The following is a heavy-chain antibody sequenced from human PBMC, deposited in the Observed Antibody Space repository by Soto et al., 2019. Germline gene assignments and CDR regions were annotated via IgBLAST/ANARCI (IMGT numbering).Heavy chain of an antibody. J-gene: IGHJ6*03. CDR3: ASQGAAVQMGYYYYVDV. CDR1: GFTFTTAW. D-gene: IGHD2-15*01. V-gene: IGHV3-21*04. CDR2: ISGSSVHI. Sequence: PGGSLRISCAASGFTFTTAWIHWVRQSPGKGLEKVSIISGSSVHIYYADSVRGRFTISRDNAKNSLFLQVNSLRAEDTAVYYCASQGAAVQMGYYYYVDVWRKVTTVAVSS.